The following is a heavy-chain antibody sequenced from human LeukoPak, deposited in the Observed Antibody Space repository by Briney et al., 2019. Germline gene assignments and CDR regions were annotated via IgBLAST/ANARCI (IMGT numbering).Heavy chain of an antibody. Sequence: GGSLRLSCAASGFTFSSYAMNWVRQAPGKGLEWVSTISGDGGDTHYADSVRGRFTISRANSKNTLFMQMNSLRAEDTAVYYCARETPPVGGSHDDYDYWGQGTLVTVSS. V-gene: IGHV3-23*01. J-gene: IGHJ4*02. D-gene: IGHD1-26*01. CDR3: ARETPPVGGSHDDYDY. CDR1: GFTFSSYA. CDR2: ISGDGGDT.